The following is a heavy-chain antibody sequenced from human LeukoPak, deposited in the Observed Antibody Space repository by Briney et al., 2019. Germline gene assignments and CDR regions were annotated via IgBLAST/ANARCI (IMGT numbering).Heavy chain of an antibody. CDR2: IRSEANSYAT. J-gene: IGHJ4*02. V-gene: IGHV3-73*01. CDR3: TSSNDKLGYCTSTSCS. CDR1: GFTFSGSA. D-gene: IGHD2-2*01. Sequence: GGSLRLSCAASGFTFSGSAMHWVRQASGKGLEWVGRIRSEANSYATAYAASVKGRFTISRDDSKNTAYLQMNSLKTEDTAVYYCTSSNDKLGYCTSTSCSWGQGTLVTVSS.